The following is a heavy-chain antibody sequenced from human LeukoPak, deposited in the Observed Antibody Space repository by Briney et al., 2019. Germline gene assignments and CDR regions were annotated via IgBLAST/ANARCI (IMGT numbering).Heavy chain of an antibody. CDR3: AWGAYGGNSEWFDP. CDR1: GGTFSSYA. CDR2: IIPILGIA. V-gene: IGHV1-69*04. D-gene: IGHD4-23*01. Sequence: ASVKVFCKASGGTFSSYAISWVRQAPGQGLEWMGRIIPILGIANYAQKFQGRVTITADKSTSTAYMELSSLRSEDTAVYYCAWGAYGGNSEWFDPWGQGTLVTVSS. J-gene: IGHJ5*02.